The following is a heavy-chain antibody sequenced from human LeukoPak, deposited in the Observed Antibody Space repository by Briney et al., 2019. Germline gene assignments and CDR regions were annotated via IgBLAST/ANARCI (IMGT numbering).Heavy chain of an antibody. CDR2: IYYIGST. CDR1: GDSISRYY. CDR3: ARDYAFDI. Sequence: PSETLSLTCTVSGDSISRYYWSWIRQPPGKGLEWIGYIYYIGSTNYNPSLKSRVTISLDTSKNQFSLKLSSVTAADTAVYYCARDYAFDIWGQGTLVTVSS. V-gene: IGHV4-59*01. J-gene: IGHJ3*02.